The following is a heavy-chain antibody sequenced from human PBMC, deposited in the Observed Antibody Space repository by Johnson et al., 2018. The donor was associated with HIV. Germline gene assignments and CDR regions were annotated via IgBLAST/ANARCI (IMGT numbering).Heavy chain of an antibody. D-gene: IGHD6-19*01. CDR3: AREARSERSAVAVSDVFDI. J-gene: IGHJ3*02. V-gene: IGHV3-33*01. Sequence: QMLLVESGGDMVQPGRSLRLSCAASGFNFNIYGMHWVRQAPGKGLEWVAILWYDGTTAFYVDSVKGRFTISRDNAKNSLYLQMNSLRAEDTAVYYCAREARSERSAVAVSDVFDIWGQGTMVTVSS. CDR2: LWYDGTTA. CDR1: GFNFNIYG.